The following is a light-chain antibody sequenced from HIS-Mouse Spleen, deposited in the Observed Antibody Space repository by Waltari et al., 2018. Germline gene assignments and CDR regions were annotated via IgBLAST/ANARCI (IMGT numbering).Light chain of an antibody. CDR2: DVS. CDR3: CSYAGSYTWV. CDR1: SSDVCCYNY. Sequence: QSALTQPRSVSGSPGQSVTISCPGTSSDVCCYNYVSWYQQHPGKAPKLMIYDVSKRPSGVPDRFSGSKSGNTASLTISGLQAEDEADYYCCSYAGSYTWVFGGGTKLTVL. J-gene: IGLJ3*02. V-gene: IGLV2-11*01.